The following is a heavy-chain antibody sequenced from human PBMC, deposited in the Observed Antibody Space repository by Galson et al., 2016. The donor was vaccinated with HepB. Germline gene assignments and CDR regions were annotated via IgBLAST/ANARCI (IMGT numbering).Heavy chain of an antibody. D-gene: IGHD6-13*01. Sequence: SLRLSCAASGFTFSSYAMHWVRQAPGKGLEWVSSISSSSSYIYYADSVKGRFTTSRDKSKTTLYLQMNSLRAEDTALYYCATEAAYSSSWLGYWGQGTLVTVSS. CDR2: ISSSSSYI. CDR1: GFTFSSYA. V-gene: IGHV3-21*01. CDR3: ATEAAYSSSWLGY. J-gene: IGHJ4*02.